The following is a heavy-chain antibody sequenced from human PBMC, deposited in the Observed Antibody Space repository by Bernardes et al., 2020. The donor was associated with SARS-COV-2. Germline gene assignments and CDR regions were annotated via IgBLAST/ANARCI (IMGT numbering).Heavy chain of an antibody. D-gene: IGHD4-17*01. J-gene: IGHJ4*02. CDR2: ISGSGDNI. V-gene: IGHV3-23*01. CDR1: GFTFSNFA. Sequence: VWSLILSCAASGFTFSNFAMSWVRQAPGKGLEWVSTISGSGDNIHYADSVKGRFTISRDNSKNTLFLQMKYLRAEDTAVYYCAKERSVSPTYYFDHWGQGTLVTVSS. CDR3: AKERSVSPTYYFDH.